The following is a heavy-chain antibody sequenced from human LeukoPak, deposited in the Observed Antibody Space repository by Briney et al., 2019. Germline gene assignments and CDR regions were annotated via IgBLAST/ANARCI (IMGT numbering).Heavy chain of an antibody. CDR2: INPSGTST. J-gene: IGHJ4*02. Sequence: ASVKVSCKASGYMFTTSSMHWVRQAPGQGLEWMGVINPSGTSTDYAQKFQGRVTMTRDTSTNTVYMELSSLRSEDMAVYYCASPHGASYYYFDYWGQGTLVTVSS. D-gene: IGHD4/OR15-4a*01. V-gene: IGHV1-46*01. CDR1: GYMFTTSS. CDR3: ASPHGASYYYFDY.